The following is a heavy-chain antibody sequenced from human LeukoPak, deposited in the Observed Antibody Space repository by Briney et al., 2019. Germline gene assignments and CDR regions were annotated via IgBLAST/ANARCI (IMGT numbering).Heavy chain of an antibody. Sequence: SETLSLTCTVSGYSISSGYYWGWIRQPPGKGLEWIGSIYHSGSTYYNPSLKSRVTISVDTSKNQLSLKLSSVTAADTAVYYCARDRFLPIWFGELLLGWFDPWGQGTLVTVSS. D-gene: IGHD3-10*01. V-gene: IGHV4-38-2*02. CDR3: ARDRFLPIWFGELLLGWFDP. CDR2: IYHSGST. CDR1: GYSISSGYY. J-gene: IGHJ5*02.